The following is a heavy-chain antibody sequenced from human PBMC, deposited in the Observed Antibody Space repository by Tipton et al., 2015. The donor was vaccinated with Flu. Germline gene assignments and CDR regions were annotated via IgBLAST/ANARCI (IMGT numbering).Heavy chain of an antibody. V-gene: IGHV4-38-2*01. Sequence: TLSLTCAVSGYSISGGYYWGWVRQPPGKGLEWIGTIYHSGSTYYNPSLKSRLTMSVDTSKNQFSLKLSSVTAADTAVYYCARHTGDSVRGVIDYWGQGTLVTVSS. CDR2: IYHSGST. J-gene: IGHJ4*02. CDR1: GYSISGGYY. CDR3: ARHTGDSVRGVIDY. D-gene: IGHD3-10*02.